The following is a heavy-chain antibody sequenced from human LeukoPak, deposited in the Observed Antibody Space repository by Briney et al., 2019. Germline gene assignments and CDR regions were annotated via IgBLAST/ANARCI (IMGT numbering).Heavy chain of an antibody. D-gene: IGHD3-3*01. CDR2: IYTSGST. V-gene: IGHV4-4*07. CDR1: GGSISSYY. J-gene: IGHJ5*02. CDR3: ARRFAYYDFWRGGFDP. Sequence: SETLSLTCTVSGGSISSYYWSWIRQPAGKGLEWIGRIYTSGSTNYNPSLKSRVTMSVDTSKNQFSLKLSSVTAADTAVYYCARRFAYYDFWRGGFDPWGQGTLVTVSS.